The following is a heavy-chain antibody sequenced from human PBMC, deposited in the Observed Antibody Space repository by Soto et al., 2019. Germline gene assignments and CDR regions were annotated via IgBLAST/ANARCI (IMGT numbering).Heavy chain of an antibody. CDR3: ARDLITIFGVVMPYGMDV. CDR1: GFTFSSYS. J-gene: IGHJ6*02. CDR2: ISSSSSYI. V-gene: IGHV3-21*01. D-gene: IGHD3-3*01. Sequence: GGSLRLSCAASGFTFSSYSMNWVRQAPGEGLEWVSSISSSSSYIYYADSVKGRFTISRDNAKNSLYLQMNSLRAEDTAVYYCARDLITIFGVVMPYGMDVWGQGTTVTVSS.